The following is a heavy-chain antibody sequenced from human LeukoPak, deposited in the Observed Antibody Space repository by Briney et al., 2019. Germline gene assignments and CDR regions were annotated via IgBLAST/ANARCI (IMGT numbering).Heavy chain of an antibody. CDR2: INPSGGST. CDR1: GYTFTSYY. V-gene: IGHV1-46*01. J-gene: IGHJ5*02. D-gene: IGHD3-9*01. CDR3: ARVRAGNYDILTGYYWFDP. Sequence: GASVKVSCKASGYTFTSYYMHWVRQAPGQGLEWMGIINPSGGSTTYAQKFQGRVTMTRDTSTSTVYMDLSSLRSEDTAVYYCARVRAGNYDILTGYYWFDPWGQGTLVTVSS.